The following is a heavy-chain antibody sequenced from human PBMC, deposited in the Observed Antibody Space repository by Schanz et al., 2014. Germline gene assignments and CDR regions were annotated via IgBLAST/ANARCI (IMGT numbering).Heavy chain of an antibody. Sequence: QVQLQQWGAGLLKPSETLSLTCAVYGGSFSSNYWSWIRQPPGKGLEWIGEINQSGTTNYNPSLRRRATWPVDTWKNQISLKLRSVTAADTAVYYCARGTRERLLLRSWQFAFDIWGQGTMVTVSS. J-gene: IGHJ3*02. CDR2: INQSGTT. D-gene: IGHD3-22*01. V-gene: IGHV4-34*02. CDR1: GGSFSSNY. CDR3: ARGTRERLLLRSWQFAFDI.